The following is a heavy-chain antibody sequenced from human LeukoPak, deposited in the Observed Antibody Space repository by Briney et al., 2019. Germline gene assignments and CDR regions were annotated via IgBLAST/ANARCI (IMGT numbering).Heavy chain of an antibody. V-gene: IGHV4-59*01. CDR3: ARVRRYCTNGVCPTGFDP. D-gene: IGHD2-8*01. Sequence: GSLRLSCTVSGGSISSYYWSWIRQPPGKGLEWIGYIYYSGSTNYNPSLKSRVTISVDTSKNQFSLKLSSVTAADTAVYYRARVRRYCTNGVCPTGFDPWGQGTLVTVSS. J-gene: IGHJ5*02. CDR1: GGSISSYY. CDR2: IYYSGST.